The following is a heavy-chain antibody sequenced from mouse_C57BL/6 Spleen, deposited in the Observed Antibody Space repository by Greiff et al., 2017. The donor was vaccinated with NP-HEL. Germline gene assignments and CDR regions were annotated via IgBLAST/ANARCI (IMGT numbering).Heavy chain of an antibody. D-gene: IGHD3-2*02. J-gene: IGHJ3*01. CDR2: IYPGSGNT. CDR1: GYTFTDYY. Sequence: QVQLQQSGAELVRPGASVKLSCKASGYTFTDYYINWVKQRPGQGLEWIARIYPGSGNTYYNEKFKGKATLTAEKSSRTVYMQLSSLTSEDSAVYFCARTLDSSGAWFAYWGQGTLVTVSA. V-gene: IGHV1-76*01. CDR3: ARTLDSSGAWFAY.